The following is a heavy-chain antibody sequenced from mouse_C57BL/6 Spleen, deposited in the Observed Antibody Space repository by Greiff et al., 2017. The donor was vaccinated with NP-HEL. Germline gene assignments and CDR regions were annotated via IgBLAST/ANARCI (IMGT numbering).Heavy chain of an antibody. Sequence: EVMLVESEGGLVQPGSSMKLSCTASGFTFSDYYMAWVRQVPEKGLEWVANINYDGSSTYYLDSLKSRFIISRDNAKNILYLQMSSLKSEDTATYYCARVYYGSSYDAMDYWGQGTSVTVSS. D-gene: IGHD1-1*01. J-gene: IGHJ4*01. CDR2: INYDGSST. CDR3: ARVYYGSSYDAMDY. CDR1: GFTFSDYY. V-gene: IGHV5-16*01.